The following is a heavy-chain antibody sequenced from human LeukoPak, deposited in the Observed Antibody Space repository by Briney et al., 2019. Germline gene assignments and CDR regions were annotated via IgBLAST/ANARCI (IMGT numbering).Heavy chain of an antibody. Sequence: GGSLRLSCAASGFTFSSYAMSWVRQAPGKGLEWVSAISGSGGSTYYADSVKGRFTISRDNSKNTLYLQMNSLRAEDSAVYYCAKFLPTHIVVANYYFDYWGQGTLVTVSS. J-gene: IGHJ4*02. D-gene: IGHD2-21*01. CDR2: ISGSGGST. CDR1: GFTFSSYA. V-gene: IGHV3-23*01. CDR3: AKFLPTHIVVANYYFDY.